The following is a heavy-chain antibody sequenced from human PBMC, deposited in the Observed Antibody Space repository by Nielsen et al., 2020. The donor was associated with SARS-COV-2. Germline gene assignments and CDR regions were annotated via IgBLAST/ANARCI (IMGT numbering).Heavy chain of an antibody. D-gene: IGHD2-2*01. V-gene: IGHV4-31*02. CDR3: ARARAQYCSSTSCYGDIWFDP. CDR2: IYYSGST. Sequence: WIRQPPGKGLEWIGYIYYSGSTYYSPSLKSRVTISVDTSKNQFSLKLSSVTAADTAVYYCARARAQYCSSTSCYGDIWFDPWGQGALVTVSS. J-gene: IGHJ5*02.